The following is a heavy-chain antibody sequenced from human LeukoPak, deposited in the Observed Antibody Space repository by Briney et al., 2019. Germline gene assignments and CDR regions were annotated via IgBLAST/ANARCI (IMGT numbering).Heavy chain of an antibody. CDR3: ARADYDFWSGPQPNWFDP. J-gene: IGHJ5*02. CDR2: ISAYNGNT. Sequence: ASVKVSCKASGYTFTSYGISWVRQAPGQGLEWMGWISAYNGNTNYAQKLQGRVTMTTDTSTSTAYMELRSLRSEDTAVYYCARADYDFWSGPQPNWFDPWGQGTLVTVSS. V-gene: IGHV1-18*01. CDR1: GYTFTSYG. D-gene: IGHD3-3*01.